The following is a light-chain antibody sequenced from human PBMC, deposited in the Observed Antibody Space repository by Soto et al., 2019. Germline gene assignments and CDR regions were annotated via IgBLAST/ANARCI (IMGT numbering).Light chain of an antibody. CDR3: SSDKTRSTLV. V-gene: IGLV2-14*01. CDR2: DVT. Sequence: QSALTQPASVSGSPGQSITISCTGTSSDVGAYDFVSWYQHYPSKATKLVTFDVTHRPPGISDRFSGSKSANTASLTISVLQAEDEAFYYCSSDKTRSTLVFGGGTKVTVL. CDR1: SSDVGAYDF. J-gene: IGLJ2*01.